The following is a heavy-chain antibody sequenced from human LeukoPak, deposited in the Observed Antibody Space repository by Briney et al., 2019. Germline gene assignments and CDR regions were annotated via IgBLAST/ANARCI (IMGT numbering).Heavy chain of an antibody. CDR3: ARAHDYDFWSGYYQLDY. J-gene: IGHJ4*02. V-gene: IGHV3-48*02. CDR1: GFTFSSYS. CDR2: ISSSSTI. D-gene: IGHD3-3*01. Sequence: GGSLRLSCAASGFTFSSYSMTWVRQAPGKGLEWVSYISSSSTIYYADSVKGRFTISRDNAKNSLYLQMNSLRDEDTAVYYCARAHDYDFWSGYYQLDYWGQGTLVTVSS.